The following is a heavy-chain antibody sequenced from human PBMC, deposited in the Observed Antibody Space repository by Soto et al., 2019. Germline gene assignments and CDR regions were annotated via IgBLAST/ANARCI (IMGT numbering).Heavy chain of an antibody. V-gene: IGHV4-31*03. D-gene: IGHD2-2*01. CDR1: GGSITGGFSY. Sequence: QVQLRESGPGLVQPAQTLSLTCTVAGGSITGGFSYWTWVRQHPGKGLEWVGHIYYSGTTYYNPSLKSRVDISVDPSQSRFSLKLSSVTAADTAMYFCARSLPGGTIFYMDMWDEGTTV. CDR2: IYYSGTT. J-gene: IGHJ6*03. CDR3: ARSLPGGTIFYMDM.